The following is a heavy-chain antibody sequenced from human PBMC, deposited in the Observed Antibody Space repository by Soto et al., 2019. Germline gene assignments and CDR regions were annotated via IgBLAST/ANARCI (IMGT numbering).Heavy chain of an antibody. J-gene: IGHJ4*02. D-gene: IGHD2-8*02. CDR2: IDYSGSI. CDR1: GGSVSSGNYY. CDR3: ASTFLHESGGVV. V-gene: IGHV4-61*01. Sequence: QVQLQESGPGLVKPSETLSLTCTVSGGSVSSGNYYWSWIRQPPGKGLEWIGYIDYSGSIKYNPYLERLVTIAVVASKSDCSLKLLAVGAAYTAVYYCASTFLHESGGVVRGQGTLVTVSS.